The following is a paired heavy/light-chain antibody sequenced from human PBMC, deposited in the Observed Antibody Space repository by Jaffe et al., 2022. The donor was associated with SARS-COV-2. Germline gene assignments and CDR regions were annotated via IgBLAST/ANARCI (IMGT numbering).Light chain of an antibody. CDR1: QSISTY. CDR2: DAF. CDR3: QQTYSTPLT. Sequence: DIQMTQSPSSLSASVGDRVTVTCRASQSISTYLNWYRQRPGKAPELLLYDAFTLQSGVPSRFNGSGSGTDFTLTVSSLQPEDFATYYCQQTYSTPLTFGGGTKVEI. V-gene: IGKV1-39*01. J-gene: IGKJ4*01.
Heavy chain of an antibody. CDR2: IYTNGGT. J-gene: IGHJ4*02. CDR3: ARGYGTVNFDY. V-gene: IGHV4-61*02. D-gene: IGHD4-17*01. CDR1: GGSISGGSYY. Sequence: QVQLQESGPGLVKPSQTLSLTCNVSGGSISGGSYYWSWIRQPAGKGLEWIGRIYTNGGTNYNPSLKSRVTISLDTSRNQFSLKLSSVTAADTAVYYCARGYGTVNFDYWGQGTLVTVSS.